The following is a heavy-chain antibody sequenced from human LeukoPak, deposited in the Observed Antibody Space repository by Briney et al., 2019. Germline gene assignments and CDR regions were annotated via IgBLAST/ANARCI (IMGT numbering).Heavy chain of an antibody. CDR1: GFTFSSYG. V-gene: IGHV3-30*18. Sequence: PGRSLRLSCAASGFTFSSYGMHWVRQAPGKGLEWVAVISYDGSNKYYADSVKGRFTISRDNSKNTLYLQMNSLRAEDTAVYYCAKEGDGYNYFDYWGQGTLVTVSS. CDR2: ISYDGSNK. D-gene: IGHD5-24*01. J-gene: IGHJ4*02. CDR3: AKEGDGYNYFDY.